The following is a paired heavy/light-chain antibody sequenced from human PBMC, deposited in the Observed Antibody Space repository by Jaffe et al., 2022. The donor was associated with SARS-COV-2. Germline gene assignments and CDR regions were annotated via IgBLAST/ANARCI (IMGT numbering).Light chain of an antibody. CDR3: QQYNNWPFT. CDR1: QTVRSN. V-gene: IGKV3-15*01. Sequence: EIVMTQSPATLSVSPGERATLSCRASQTVRSNSAWYQQKPGQAPRLLIYGASTRATGIPARFSGSGSGTEFTLTISSLQSEDFAVYYCQQYNNWPFTFGPGTRVDIK. J-gene: IGKJ3*01. CDR2: GAS.
Heavy chain of an antibody. CDR3: LSDLIGGRSY. CDR2: INSDGSIT. V-gene: IGHV3-74*01. Sequence: EVQLVESGGGLVQPGGSLRLSCAASGFTFSTYWMQWLRQAPGKGLEWVSRINSDGSITEYADSVKGRFTISRDNTKNTVYLHMNSLRAEETAVYFCLSDLIGGRSYWGQGTLVTVSS. D-gene: IGHD3-16*01. J-gene: IGHJ4*02. CDR1: GFTFSTYW.